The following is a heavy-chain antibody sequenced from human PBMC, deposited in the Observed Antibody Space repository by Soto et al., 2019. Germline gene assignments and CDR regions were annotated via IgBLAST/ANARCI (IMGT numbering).Heavy chain of an antibody. CDR1: GYTFTGYY. D-gene: IGHD2-2*01. V-gene: IGHV1-2*04. CDR2: INPNSGGT. J-gene: IGHJ6*02. CDR3: AILCFEGTSSQAMYF. Sequence: ASVKVSCKASGYTFTGYYMHWVRQAPGQGLEWMGWINPNSGGTNYAQKFQGWVTMTRDTSISTAYMELSRLRSDDTAVYYCAILCFEGTSSQAMYFWGQGSTVPVSS.